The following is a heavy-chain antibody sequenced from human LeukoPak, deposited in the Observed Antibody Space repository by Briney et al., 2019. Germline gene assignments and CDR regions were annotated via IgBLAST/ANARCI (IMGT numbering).Heavy chain of an antibody. CDR1: GFTFDDYA. CDR3: VRDRGTYRPIDY. Sequence: GGSLRLSCAASGFTFDDYAMHWVRQAPGKGLEWVSLISWDGGSTYYADSVKGRFTISRDNSKNSLYLQMNSLRAEDTAIYYCVRDRGTYRPIDYWGQGTLVTVSS. V-gene: IGHV3-43D*03. D-gene: IGHD1-26*01. CDR2: ISWDGGST. J-gene: IGHJ4*02.